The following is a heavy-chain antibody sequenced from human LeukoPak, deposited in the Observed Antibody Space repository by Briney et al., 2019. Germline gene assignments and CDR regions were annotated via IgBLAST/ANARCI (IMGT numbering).Heavy chain of an antibody. J-gene: IGHJ5*02. CDR2: IKQDGSEK. CDR3: VTGGVVPAATFVH. Sequence: QTGGSLRLSCAASGFTFSGYWMSWVRQAPGKGLEGVANIKQDGSEKYYVDSVKGRFTISWDNAKNSLYLQMNSLRAEDTAVYYCVTGGVVPAATFVHWGQGTLVTVSS. D-gene: IGHD2-2*01. V-gene: IGHV3-7*05. CDR1: GFTFSGYW.